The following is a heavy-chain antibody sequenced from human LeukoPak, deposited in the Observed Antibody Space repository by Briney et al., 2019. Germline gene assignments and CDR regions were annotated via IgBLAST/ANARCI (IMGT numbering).Heavy chain of an antibody. D-gene: IGHD3-22*01. V-gene: IGHV3-74*01. CDR2: INTDGSST. CDR3: ASDNVDVTMISFDF. J-gene: IGHJ4*02. Sequence: GGSLRLSCAASGFTFSSYWMHWVRQAPGKGLVWVSRINTDGSSTSYADSVKGRFTISRDDAKKLLYLQMISLRAEDTAVYYCASDNVDVTMISFDFWGRGTLVTVSS. CDR1: GFTFSSYW.